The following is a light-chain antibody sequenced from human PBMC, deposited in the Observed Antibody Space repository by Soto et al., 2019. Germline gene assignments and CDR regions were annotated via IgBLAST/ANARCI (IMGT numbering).Light chain of an antibody. V-gene: IGKV4-1*01. CDR2: WTS. CDR1: QSLLFLSNNKNS. CDR3: QQYYSTPLT. J-gene: IGKJ4*01. Sequence: IVMTQSPDSLSVSLGEMATITCQSTQSLLFLSNNKNSLGWYQQKPGQPPKLLIYWTSTRQSGVPERVSGSGSGTVFALTISSLQPEDVAVYYWQQYYSTPLTCGGRTKVAI.